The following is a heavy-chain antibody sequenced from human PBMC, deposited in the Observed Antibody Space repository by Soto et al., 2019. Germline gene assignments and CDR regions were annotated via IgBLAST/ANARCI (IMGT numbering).Heavy chain of an antibody. V-gene: IGHV1-69*02. CDR3: AVGAVYSSGSFPAENFQH. CDR2: IIPILGID. D-gene: IGHD6-19*01. J-gene: IGHJ1*01. Sequence: GAAGKGSSEGSGSSIPETNISSGRPAPGPRLEWMGRIIPILGIDNYAQMFQGRVTITADKSTSTAYMELSSLRSGDTAVYYCAVGAVYSSGSFPAENFQHWGQGTLVTVSS. CDR1: GSSIPETN.